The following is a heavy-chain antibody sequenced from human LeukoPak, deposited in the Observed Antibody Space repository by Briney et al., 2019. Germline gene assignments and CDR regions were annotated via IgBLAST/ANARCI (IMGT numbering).Heavy chain of an antibody. CDR3: ARLRSYYDSSGYYYVGFDY. Sequence: SETLSLTCTVSGDSISSGDYYWSWIRQPAGKGLEWIGRIYTSGSTNYNPSLKSRVTISVDTSKNQFSLKLSSVTAADTAVYYCARLRSYYDSSGYYYVGFDYWGQGTLVTVSS. CDR1: GDSISSGDYY. V-gene: IGHV4-61*02. J-gene: IGHJ4*02. CDR2: IYTSGST. D-gene: IGHD3-22*01.